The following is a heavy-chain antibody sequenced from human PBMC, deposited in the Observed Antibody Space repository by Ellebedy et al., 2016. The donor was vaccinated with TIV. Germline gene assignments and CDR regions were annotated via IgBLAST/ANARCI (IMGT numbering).Heavy chain of an antibody. D-gene: IGHD6-13*01. CDR2: ISAYNGNT. CDR3: ARGGAAAGATPDY. J-gene: IGHJ4*02. CDR1: AYTFISYG. Sequence: AASVKVSCKASAYTFISYGINWVRQAPAQGLEWMGWISAYNGNTNYAQKLQGRVTMTTDTSTSTAYMELRSLRSDDTAVYYCARGGAAAGATPDYWGQGTLVTVSS. V-gene: IGHV1-18*04.